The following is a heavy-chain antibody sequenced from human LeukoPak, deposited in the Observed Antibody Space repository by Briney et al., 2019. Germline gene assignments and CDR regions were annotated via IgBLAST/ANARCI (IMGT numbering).Heavy chain of an antibody. CDR3: ARLVTSAGTQHFRYFGF. D-gene: IGHD6-13*01. V-gene: IGHV5-51*01. J-gene: IGHJ4*02. Sequence: PGESLKISCKGSGYSFTNYWIGWVRQMPGKGLEWMGVIYPGDSDTRYSPSFQGQVTISADKSISTAYLQWSSLKASDTAMYHCARLVTSAGTQHFRYFGFWGQGTLVTVSS. CDR2: IYPGDSDT. CDR1: GYSFTNYW.